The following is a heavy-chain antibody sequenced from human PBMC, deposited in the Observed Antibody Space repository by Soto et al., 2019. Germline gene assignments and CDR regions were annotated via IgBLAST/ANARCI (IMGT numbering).Heavy chain of an antibody. V-gene: IGHV3-23*01. Sequence: GGSLRLSCAASGFTFSSYAMSWVRQAPGKGLEWVSAISGSGGSTYYADSVKGRFTISRDNSKNTLNLQINSLRAEERAFYYVAKVLNFKDYWGKETRVTV. CDR1: GFTFSSYA. J-gene: IGHJ4*02. D-gene: IGHD2-15*01. CDR3: AKVLNFKDY. CDR2: ISGSGGST.